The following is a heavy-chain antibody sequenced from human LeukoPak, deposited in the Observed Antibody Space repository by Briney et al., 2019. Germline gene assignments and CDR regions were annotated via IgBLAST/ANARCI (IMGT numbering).Heavy chain of an antibody. V-gene: IGHV3-7*01. CDR2: IKQDGSEK. Sequence: GGSLRLSCAASGFTFSNYWMSWVRQAPGKGLEWVANIKQDGSEKYYVDSVKGRFTISRDNAKNSLYLQMNSLRAEDMAVYYCARVRTQWLIVGYDHWGQGTLVTVSS. J-gene: IGHJ4*02. D-gene: IGHD6-19*01. CDR3: ARVRTQWLIVGYDH. CDR1: GFTFSNYW.